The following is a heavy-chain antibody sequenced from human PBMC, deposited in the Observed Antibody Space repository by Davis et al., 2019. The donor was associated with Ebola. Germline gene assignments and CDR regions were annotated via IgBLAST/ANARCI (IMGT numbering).Heavy chain of an antibody. CDR2: INADNDNT. J-gene: IGHJ4*02. V-gene: IGHV1-18*01. D-gene: IGHD2-15*01. Sequence: AASVKVSCKASGYTFTSYGISWIRQAPGQGLEWMGWINADNDNTNYAQRLQGRVTMTADTSTTTAYMELRSLRSDDTAVYYCAKDGADCGGKCPFLEWGQGTLVTVSS. CDR1: GYTFTSYG. CDR3: AKDGADCGGKCPFLE.